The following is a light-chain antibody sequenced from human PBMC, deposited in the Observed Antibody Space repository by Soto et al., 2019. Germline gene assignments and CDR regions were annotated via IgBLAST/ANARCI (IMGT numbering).Light chain of an antibody. Sequence: QSALTKPPSASGSPGQSVTISCTGTSSDVGDYNYVSWYQQHPGKAPKLMIYEVNKRPSGVPDRFSGSKSGNTASLTVSGLQAEDESDYYCSSYAGSNNWVFGGGTKLTVL. CDR2: EVN. V-gene: IGLV2-8*01. CDR1: SSDVGDYNY. J-gene: IGLJ3*02. CDR3: SSYAGSNNWV.